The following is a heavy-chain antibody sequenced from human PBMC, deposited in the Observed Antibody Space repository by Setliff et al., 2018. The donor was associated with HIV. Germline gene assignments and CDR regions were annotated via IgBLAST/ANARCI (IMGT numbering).Heavy chain of an antibody. CDR3: ARESRKYYDSWSSYYRGVDYYYYMDV. CDR2: INPSGGST. D-gene: IGHD3-3*01. CDR1: GYTFTSYY. Sequence: ASVKVSCKASGYTFTSYYMHWVRQAPGQGLEWMGIINPSGGSTSYAQKFQGRVTMTRDTSTSTVYMELSSLRSEDTAVYYCARESRKYYDSWSSYYRGVDYYYYMDVWGKGTTVTVSS. V-gene: IGHV1-46*01. J-gene: IGHJ6*03.